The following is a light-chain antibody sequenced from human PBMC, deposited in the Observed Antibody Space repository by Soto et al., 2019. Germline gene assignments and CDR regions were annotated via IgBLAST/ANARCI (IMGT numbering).Light chain of an antibody. J-gene: IGKJ4*01. Sequence: EIVLTQSPATLSLSPGERATLSCRASQNVVNDLVWYHQNRGQAPRLLIYSASNRATGIPARFSGSGSGTDFTLTIISLEPEDFAAYYCQQRSNWPPTFGGGTKVEIK. CDR3: QQRSNWPPT. V-gene: IGKV3-11*01. CDR1: QNVVND. CDR2: SAS.